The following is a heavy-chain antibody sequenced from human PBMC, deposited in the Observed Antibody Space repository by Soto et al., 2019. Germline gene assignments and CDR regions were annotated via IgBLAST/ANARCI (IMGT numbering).Heavy chain of an antibody. CDR3: ELAGYASNYYAVTPLSAGHF. D-gene: IGHD2-2*01. J-gene: IGHJ4*02. CDR2: ISSSGSII. Sequence: QVQLVVSGGGLVKPGGSLRISCAASGFTFSDYYISWIRQAPGKGLEWVSYISSSGSIIYYSDSVKGRFTISRDNAKNSLYLQMNSLRAEDTAVYYCELAGYASNYYAVTPLSAGHFWGQGTLVTVSS. V-gene: IGHV3-11*01. CDR1: GFTFSDYY.